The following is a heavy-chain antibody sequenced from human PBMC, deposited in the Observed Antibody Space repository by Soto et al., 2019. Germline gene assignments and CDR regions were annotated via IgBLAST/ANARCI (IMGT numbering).Heavy chain of an antibody. CDR1: SGSFSSGGYS. CDR3: ARGGDYEKFDP. V-gene: IGHV4-30-2*01. D-gene: IGHD4-17*01. CDR2: IYRSGST. Sequence: SETLSLTCDVYSGSFSSGGYSWSWIRQPPGKGLEWIGYIYRSGSTSYNPSLKSRVTISVDRSKNQFSLNLTSVTAADTAVYYCARGGDYEKFDPWGQGTLVTVSS. J-gene: IGHJ5*02.